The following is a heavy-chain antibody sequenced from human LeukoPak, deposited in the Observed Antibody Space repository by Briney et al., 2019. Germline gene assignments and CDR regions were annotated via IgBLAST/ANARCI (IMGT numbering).Heavy chain of an antibody. V-gene: IGHV3-48*04. J-gene: IGHJ4*02. CDR2: ISSGGSTI. CDR3: ATDSAHYGGNSGLDY. D-gene: IGHD4-23*01. CDR1: GFTFSSYA. Sequence: GGSLRLSCAASGFTFSSYAMNWVRQAPGKGLEWGSSISSGGSTIYYADSVKGRFTISRDNAKSTLFLQMNNLRAEDTAVYYCATDSAHYGGNSGLDYWGQGTLVTVSS.